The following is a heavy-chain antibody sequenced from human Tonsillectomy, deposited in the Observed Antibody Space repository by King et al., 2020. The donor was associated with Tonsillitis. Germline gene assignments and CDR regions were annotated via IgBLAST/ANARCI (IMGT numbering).Heavy chain of an antibody. V-gene: IGHV1-69*09. CDR1: GGTFSSYA. CDR3: ATIPRYSDYGPGWYYFDY. J-gene: IGHJ4*02. CDR2: IIPILGIT. D-gene: IGHD5-12*01. Sequence: VQLVESGAEVKKPGSSVKVSCKASGGTFSSYAISWVRQAPGQGLEWMGRIIPILGITNYAQKFQGRVTIIADKSTSTAYMELSSLRSEDTAVYYCATIPRYSDYGPGWYYFDYWGQGTLVTVSS.